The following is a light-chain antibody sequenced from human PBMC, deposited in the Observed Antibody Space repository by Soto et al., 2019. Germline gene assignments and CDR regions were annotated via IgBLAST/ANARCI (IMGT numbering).Light chain of an antibody. V-gene: IGKV3-15*01. CDR3: QQYNDWPWT. CDR2: GAS. Sequence: EIVMTQSPATLCVSPGERATLSCRASQSISSNLAWYQRKPGQAPRLLIYGASTRDTGIPARFSGSGFGTEFTLTISSLQSEXFXVXXCQQYNDWPWTFGQGTKVEIK. CDR1: QSISSN. J-gene: IGKJ1*01.